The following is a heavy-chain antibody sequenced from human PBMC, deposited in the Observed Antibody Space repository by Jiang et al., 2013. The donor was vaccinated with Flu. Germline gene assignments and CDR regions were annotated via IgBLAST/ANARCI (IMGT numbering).Heavy chain of an antibody. CDR1: GGSISSSSYY. D-gene: IGHD3-22*01. J-gene: IGHJ4*02. Sequence: PGLVKPSETLSLTCTVSGGSISSSSYYWGWIRQPPGKGLEWIGSIYYSGSTYYNPSLKSRVTISVDTSKNQFSLKLSSVTAADTAVYYCATDGFGLSIDGYSRTPFDYWGQGTLVTVSS. V-gene: IGHV4-39*01. CDR3: ATDGFGLSIDGYSRTPFDY. CDR2: IYYSGST.